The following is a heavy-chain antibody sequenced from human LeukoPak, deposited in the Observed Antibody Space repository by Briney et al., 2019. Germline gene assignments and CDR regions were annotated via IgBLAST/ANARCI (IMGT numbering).Heavy chain of an antibody. J-gene: IGHJ4*02. CDR1: GFTFSSYA. V-gene: IGHV3-23*01. D-gene: IGHD4-17*01. CDR2: ISGSGGST. CDR3: AKFRGYGDYAPYYFDY. Sequence: PGGSLRLSCAASGFTFSSYAMSWVRQAPGKGLEWVSAISGSGGSTYYADSVKGRFTISRDNSKNTLYLQMNSLRAEDTAVYYCAKFRGYGDYAPYYFDYWGQGTLVTVSS.